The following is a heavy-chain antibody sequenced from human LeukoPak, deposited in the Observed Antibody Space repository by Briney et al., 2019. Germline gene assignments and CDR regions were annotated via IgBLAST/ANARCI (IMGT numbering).Heavy chain of an antibody. CDR1: GITFDDHA. D-gene: IGHD6-13*01. CDR3: ARVLRGVTAAATWMDV. V-gene: IGHV3-21*06. Sequence: PGRSLRLSCAASGITFDDHAMHWVRQGSGKGLEWVSAIDGSSTYIHYADSVKGRFTISRDNAKNSMYLQMNSLRAEDTALYYCARVLRGVTAAATWMDVWGKGTTVTVSS. CDR2: IDGSSTYI. J-gene: IGHJ6*04.